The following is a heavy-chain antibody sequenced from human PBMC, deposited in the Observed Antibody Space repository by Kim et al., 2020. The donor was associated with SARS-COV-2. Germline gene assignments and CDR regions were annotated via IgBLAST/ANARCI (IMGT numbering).Heavy chain of an antibody. CDR1: GYTFTSFS. Sequence: ASVKVSCKASGYTFTSFSINWVRQAPGQGLEWMGWINTNTGNPAYAQGSTGRFVFSLDTSVSTAYLQISSLKAEDTAVYYCARGIHCSGGGCYSQFWGQGTLITVSS. V-gene: IGHV7-4-1*02. D-gene: IGHD2-15*01. CDR3: ARGIHCSGGGCYSQF. CDR2: INTNTGNP. J-gene: IGHJ1*01.